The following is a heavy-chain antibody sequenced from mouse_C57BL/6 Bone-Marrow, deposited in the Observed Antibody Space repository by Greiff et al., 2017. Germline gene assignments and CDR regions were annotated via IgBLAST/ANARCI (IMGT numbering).Heavy chain of an antibody. D-gene: IGHD2-14*01. Sequence: EVKVVESGGDLVKPGGSLKLSCAASGFTFSSYGMSWVRQTPDKRLEWVATISSGGSYTYYPDSVKGRFTISRDNAKNTLYLQMSSLKSEDAAMYCCARHRDRFDYWGQGTSLTVSS. CDR2: ISSGGSYT. V-gene: IGHV5-6*01. CDR3: ARHRDRFDY. CDR1: GFTFSSYG. J-gene: IGHJ2*03.